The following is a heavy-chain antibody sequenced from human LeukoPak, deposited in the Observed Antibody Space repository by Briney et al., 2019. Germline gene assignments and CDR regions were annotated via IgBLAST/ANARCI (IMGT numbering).Heavy chain of an antibody. Sequence: PSETLSLTCAVYGGSFSDYFWSWIRQPPGKGLEWVGEINHSARTNYNPSLKSRVSISVDTSNNQFSLRLSSVTAADTAVYYCARRRWLQPLDYWGQGTLVIVSS. CDR2: INHSART. CDR3: ARRRWLQPLDY. V-gene: IGHV4-34*01. CDR1: GGSFSDYF. J-gene: IGHJ4*02. D-gene: IGHD5-24*01.